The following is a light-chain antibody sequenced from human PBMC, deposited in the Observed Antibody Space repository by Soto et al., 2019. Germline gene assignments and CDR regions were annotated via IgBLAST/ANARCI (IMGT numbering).Light chain of an antibody. V-gene: IGKV1-5*01. CDR2: DAS. CDR1: QSISSW. Sequence: DIQMTQSPSTLSASVGDRVTITCRASQSISSWLAWYQQKPGKAPKLLIYDASNLESGVPSRFSGSGSGTEFSHTISSLQPDDFATYHCQQYNGGSSFGQGTKVEV. CDR3: QQYNGGSS. J-gene: IGKJ1*01.